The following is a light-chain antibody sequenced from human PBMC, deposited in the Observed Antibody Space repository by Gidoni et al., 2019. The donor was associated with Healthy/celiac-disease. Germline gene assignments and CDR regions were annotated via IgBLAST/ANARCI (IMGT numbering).Light chain of an antibody. CDR2: GAS. Sequence: IVLTQPPGTLSLSPGERATLACRASQSVSSSYLAWYQQKPGQAPRLLIYGASSRATGIPDRLSGSGSGTDFTLTISRLEPEDFAVYYCQQYGSSPRTFGQGTKVEIK. CDR1: QSVSSSY. V-gene: IGKV3-20*01. CDR3: QQYGSSPRT. J-gene: IGKJ1*01.